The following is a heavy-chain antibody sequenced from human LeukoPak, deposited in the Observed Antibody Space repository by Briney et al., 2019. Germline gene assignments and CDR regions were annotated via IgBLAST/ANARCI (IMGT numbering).Heavy chain of an antibody. CDR1: GITFRNFA. CDR3: ARGERTEGLDFDY. CDR2: ITDSGAT. J-gene: IGHJ4*02. V-gene: IGHV3-23*01. D-gene: IGHD2-8*02. Sequence: GGSLRLSCVAPGITFRNFAMNWVRQAPGKGLEWVTVITDSGATYYADSVKGRFTISRDNSKNSLYLQMNSLRAEDTAVYYCARGERTEGLDFDYWGQGTLVTVSS.